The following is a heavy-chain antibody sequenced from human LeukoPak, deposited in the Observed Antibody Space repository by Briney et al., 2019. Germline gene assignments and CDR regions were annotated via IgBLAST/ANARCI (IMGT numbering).Heavy chain of an antibody. CDR3: ASGVRSGDYYYYYMDV. Sequence: ASVKASCKASGGTFSSYAISWVRQAPGQGLEWMGGIIPIFGTANYAQKFQGRVTITTDESTSTAYMELSSLRSEDTAVYYCASGVRSGDYYYYYMDVWGKGTTVTVSS. CDR1: GGTFSSYA. CDR2: IIPIFGTA. D-gene: IGHD3-10*01. J-gene: IGHJ6*03. V-gene: IGHV1-69*05.